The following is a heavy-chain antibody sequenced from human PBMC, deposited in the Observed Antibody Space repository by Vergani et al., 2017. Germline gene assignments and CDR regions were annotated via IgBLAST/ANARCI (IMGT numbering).Heavy chain of an antibody. V-gene: IGHV3-30*04. CDR1: GFTFSSYA. D-gene: IGHD3/OR15-3a*01. Sequence: QVQLVESGGGVVQPGRSLRLSCAASGFTFSSYAMHWVRQAPGKGLEWVAVISYDGRNKYYADSVKGRFTISRDNSKNTLYLQMNSLRAEDTAVYYCARDRYDFWSGYPYYYYYMDVWGKGTTVTVSS. CDR2: ISYDGRNK. J-gene: IGHJ6*03. CDR3: ARDRYDFWSGYPYYYYYMDV.